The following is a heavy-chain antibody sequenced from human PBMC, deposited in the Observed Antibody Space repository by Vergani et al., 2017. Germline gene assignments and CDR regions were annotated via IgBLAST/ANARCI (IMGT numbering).Heavy chain of an antibody. V-gene: IGHV4-59*01. CDR1: GGSISSYY. D-gene: IGHD2-2*01. Sequence: QVQLQESGPGLVKPSETLSLTCTVSGGSISSYYWSWIRQPPGKGLEWIGYIYYSGSTNYNPSLKSRVTISVDTSKNQFSLKLSSVTAADTAVYYCARTAPPGTYWSSTSCYPTSAVDFDLWGRGTLVTVSS. CDR3: ARTAPPGTYWSSTSCYPTSAVDFDL. CDR2: IYYSGST. J-gene: IGHJ2*01.